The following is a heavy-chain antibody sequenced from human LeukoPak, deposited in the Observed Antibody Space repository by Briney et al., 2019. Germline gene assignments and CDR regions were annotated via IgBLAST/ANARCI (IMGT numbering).Heavy chain of an antibody. Sequence: GGSLRLSCAASGFSFSSYWMHWVRQAPGKGLVWVSRINSDGSSTSYADSVKGRFTISRDNAKNTLYLQMNSLRAEDTAVYYCTRGDSPFGRGYYFDSWGQGTLVTVSS. CDR3: TRGDSPFGRGYYFDS. V-gene: IGHV3-74*01. J-gene: IGHJ4*02. CDR1: GFSFSSYW. D-gene: IGHD1-26*01. CDR2: INSDGSST.